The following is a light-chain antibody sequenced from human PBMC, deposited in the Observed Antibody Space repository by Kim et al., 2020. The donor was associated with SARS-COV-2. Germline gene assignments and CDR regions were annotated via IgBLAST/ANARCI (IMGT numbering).Light chain of an antibody. CDR3: QSYDPATHWV. CDR2: EDN. Sequence: NFMLTQPHSVSESPGKTVTISCTGNSDSIVRNFVQWYQQRPGSAPTTVIYEDNQRPSGVPARFSASVDTFSNSASLTISGLRTEDEADYYCQSYDPATHWVFGGGTQLTVL. CDR1: SDSIVRNF. V-gene: IGLV6-57*02. J-gene: IGLJ3*02.